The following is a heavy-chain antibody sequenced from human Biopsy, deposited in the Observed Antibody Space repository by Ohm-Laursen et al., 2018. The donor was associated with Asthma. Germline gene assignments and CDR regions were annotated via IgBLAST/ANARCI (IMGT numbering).Heavy chain of an antibody. D-gene: IGHD4-17*01. CDR3: AREGGDYLSGYYYYYYGMDV. CDR2: ISYDGSNK. J-gene: IGHJ6*02. V-gene: IGHV3-30*03. Sequence: SLRLSCAASGFTFSSYGMHWVRQAPGKGLEWVAVISYDGSNKYYADSVKGRFTISRDNSKNTLYLQMNSLRAEDTAVYYCAREGGDYLSGYYYYYYGMDVWGQGTTVTVSS. CDR1: GFTFSSYG.